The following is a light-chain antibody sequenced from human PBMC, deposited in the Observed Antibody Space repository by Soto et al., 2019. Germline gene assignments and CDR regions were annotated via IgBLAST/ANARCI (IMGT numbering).Light chain of an antibody. J-gene: IGLJ2*01. CDR3: SSHSSSTDRVV. V-gene: IGLV2-14*01. CDR1: SSDVGGHNY. CDR2: EVS. Sequence: QSALTQPASVSRSPGQSITISCTGTSSDVGGHNYVSWYQQHPGKAPKLIINEVSHRPSGVSNRFSGSKSGNTASLTISGLQAEDEADFYCSSHSSSTDRVVFGGGTKLTVL.